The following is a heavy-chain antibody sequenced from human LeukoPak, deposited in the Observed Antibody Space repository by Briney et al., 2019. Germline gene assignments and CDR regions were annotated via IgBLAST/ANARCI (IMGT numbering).Heavy chain of an antibody. CDR3: ARAMSLSVPAAIPYYYYGLDA. Sequence: ASVKVSCKASGYTFTGYYMHWVRQAPGQGLEWMGWINPNSGGTNYAQKFQGRVTMTRDTSISTAYMELSRLRSDDTAVYYCARAMSLSVPAAIPYYYYGLDAWGKGTTVTVSS. J-gene: IGHJ6*04. V-gene: IGHV1-2*02. CDR2: INPNSGGT. CDR1: GYTFTGYY. D-gene: IGHD2-2*01.